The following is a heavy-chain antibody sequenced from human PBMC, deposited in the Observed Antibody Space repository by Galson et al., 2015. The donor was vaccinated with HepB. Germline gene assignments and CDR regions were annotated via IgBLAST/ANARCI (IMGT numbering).Heavy chain of an antibody. CDR2: INAGNGNT. Sequence: SVKVSCKASGYTFTSYAMHWVRQAPGQRLEWMGWINAGNGNTKYSQKFKGRVTITRDTSASTAYMELSSLRSEYTAVYYCASRVVDYYGMDVWGQGTTVTVSS. CDR1: GYTFTSYA. D-gene: IGHD2-2*01. V-gene: IGHV1-3*01. CDR3: ASRVVDYYGMDV. J-gene: IGHJ6*02.